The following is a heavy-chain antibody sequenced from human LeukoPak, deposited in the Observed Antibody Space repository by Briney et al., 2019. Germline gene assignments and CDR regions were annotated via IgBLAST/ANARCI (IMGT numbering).Heavy chain of an antibody. CDR1: GYSFTSYW. V-gene: IGHV5-51*01. J-gene: IGHJ4*02. D-gene: IGHD2-2*01. CDR2: IYPGDSDT. Sequence: GESLKISCKGSGYSFTSYWIGWVLQMPGKGLEWMVIIYPGDSDTRYSPSFQGQVTISADKSISTAYLQWSSLKASDTAMYYCARIYCSSTSCYPKHIDYWGQGTLVTVSS. CDR3: ARIYCSSTSCYPKHIDY.